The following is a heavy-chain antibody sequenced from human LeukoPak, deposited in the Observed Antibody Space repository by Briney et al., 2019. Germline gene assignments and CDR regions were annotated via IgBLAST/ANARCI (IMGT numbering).Heavy chain of an antibody. V-gene: IGHV4-31*03. CDR1: ADSLSSGGHY. CDR2: IHHSGRS. J-gene: IGHJ4*02. Sequence: PSETLSLTCTVSADSLSSGGHYWAWIRRFPGKGLESIGFIHHSGRSRHNPSLKDRVAISVDTSRKQFALKLSSVTAADTAMYYCARGGNRFGGFYFDYWDQGIQVIVSS. D-gene: IGHD3-10*01. CDR3: ARGGNRFGGFYFDY.